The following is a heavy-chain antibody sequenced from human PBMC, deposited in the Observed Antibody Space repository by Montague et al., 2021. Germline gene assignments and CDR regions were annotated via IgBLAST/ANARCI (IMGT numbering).Heavy chain of an antibody. CDR1: GFILRDAW. J-gene: IGHJ4*02. Sequence: SLRLSCAASGFILRDAWMSWVRQAPGKGLEWVGRIVSETDGGATAYAAPGKDTFAISRDDSKNILYLQMKSLRAEDTAVYYCTTVGGGGRTMLELWGRGTLVTVSS. V-gene: IGHV3-15*04. CDR2: IVSETDGGAT. CDR3: TTVGGGGRTMLEL. D-gene: IGHD4-23*01.